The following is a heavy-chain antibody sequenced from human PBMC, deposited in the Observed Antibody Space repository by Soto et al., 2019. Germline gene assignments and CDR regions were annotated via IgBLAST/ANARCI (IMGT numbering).Heavy chain of an antibody. Sequence: LRLSCAASGFTFSSQPMSWVRQAPGKGLEWVAAIAESGGGAAYVGSVEGRFTISRDNVKNSLYLQMNSLRAEDSAVYYCAREYAFLEWLLKENYYYYGMDVWGQGTTVTVSS. CDR1: GFTFSSQP. V-gene: IGHV3-23*01. D-gene: IGHD3-3*02. CDR3: AREYAFLEWLLKENYYYYGMDV. CDR2: IAESGGGA. J-gene: IGHJ6*02.